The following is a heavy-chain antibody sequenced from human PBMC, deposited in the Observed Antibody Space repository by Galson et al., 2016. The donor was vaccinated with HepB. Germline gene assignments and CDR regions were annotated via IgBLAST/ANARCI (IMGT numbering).Heavy chain of an antibody. V-gene: IGHV1-69*13. J-gene: IGHJ6*02. CDR1: GGSFRSYA. CDR3: ARFCSSNRCLIWGVQSYYTYYAMDV. Sequence: SVKVSCKASGGSFRSYAISWVRQAPGQGLEWMGGILPIVGTANYTQKFQGRVTITADESTSTAYMGLSSLRSEYTAVYYCARFCSSNRCLIWGVQSYYTYYAMDVWGQGTTVTVSS. D-gene: IGHD2-2*01. CDR2: ILPIVGTA.